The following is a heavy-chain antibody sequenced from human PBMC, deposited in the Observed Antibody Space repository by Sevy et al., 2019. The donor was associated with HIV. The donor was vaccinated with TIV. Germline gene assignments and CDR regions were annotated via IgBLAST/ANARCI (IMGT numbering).Heavy chain of an antibody. Sequence: SETLSLTCSVFGASFSDYYWSWIRQPPGKGLEWIGEIHQSGSTNYNLSLRSRVIISVVRSKNQFSLNLRSVTAADTAVYFCTRVGGFYDKGFDSWGQGTLVTVSS. J-gene: IGHJ4*02. D-gene: IGHD3-22*01. CDR3: TRVGGFYDKGFDS. V-gene: IGHV4-34*01. CDR1: GASFSDYY. CDR2: IHQSGST.